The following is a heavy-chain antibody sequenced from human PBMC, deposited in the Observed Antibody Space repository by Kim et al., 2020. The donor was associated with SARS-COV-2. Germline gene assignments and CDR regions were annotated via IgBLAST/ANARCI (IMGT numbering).Heavy chain of an antibody. V-gene: IGHV4-34*01. Sequence: GSANSNPSLKSRVTIFIDKSKNQVSLKLTSVTAADTAMYYCAREGANWFDPWGQGTLVTVSS. J-gene: IGHJ5*02. CDR3: AREGANWFDP. CDR2: GSA.